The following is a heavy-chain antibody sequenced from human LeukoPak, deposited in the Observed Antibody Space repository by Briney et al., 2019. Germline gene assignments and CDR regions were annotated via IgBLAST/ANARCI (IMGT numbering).Heavy chain of an antibody. J-gene: IGHJ5*02. Sequence: ASVKVSCKVSGYTLTELSMRWVRQAPGKGLEWMGGFDPEDGETIYAQKFQGRVTMTEDTSTDTAYMELSSLRSEDTAVYYCATAGYSSSWYWFDPWGQGTLVTVSS. CDR1: GYTLTELS. CDR3: ATAGYSSSWYWFDP. V-gene: IGHV1-24*01. CDR2: FDPEDGET. D-gene: IGHD6-13*01.